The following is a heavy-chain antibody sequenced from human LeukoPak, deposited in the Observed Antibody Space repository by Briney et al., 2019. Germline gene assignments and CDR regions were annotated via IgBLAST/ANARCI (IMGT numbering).Heavy chain of an antibody. J-gene: IGHJ4*02. CDR3: TTDWGKWRYCSSTSCYVDY. V-gene: IGHV3-15*01. CDR1: GFNFRIYE. CDR2: IKSKTDGGTT. D-gene: IGHD2-2*01. Sequence: GGSLRLSCAASGFNFRIYEMNWVRQAPGKGLEWVGRIKSKTDGGTTDYAAPVKGRFTISRDDSKNTLYLQMNSLKTEDTAVYYCTTDWGKWRYCSSTSCYVDYWGQGTLVTVSS.